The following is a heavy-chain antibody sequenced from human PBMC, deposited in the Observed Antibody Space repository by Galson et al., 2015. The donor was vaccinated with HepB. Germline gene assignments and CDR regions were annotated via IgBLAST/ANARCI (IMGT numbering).Heavy chain of an antibody. CDR2: FDPEDGET. J-gene: IGHJ4*02. D-gene: IGHD4-17*01. CDR3: ATDYGDYGYWGY. Sequence: SVKASCKVSGYTLTELSMHWVRQAPGKGLEWMGGFDPEDGETIYAQKFQGRVTMTEDTSTDTAYMELSSLRSGDTAVYYCATDYGDYGYWGYWGQGTLVTVSS. CDR1: GYTLTELS. V-gene: IGHV1-24*01.